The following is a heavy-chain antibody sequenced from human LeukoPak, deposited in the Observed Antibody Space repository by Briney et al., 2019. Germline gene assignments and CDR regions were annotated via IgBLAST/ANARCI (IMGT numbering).Heavy chain of an antibody. CDR3: ARDPDYGDSGAFFDY. D-gene: IGHD4-17*01. CDR1: GFTFRSYW. V-gene: IGHV3-7*01. Sequence: PGGSLRLSCAASGFTFRSYWMSWVRQAPGKGLEWVASINKDGSEKYYVDSVKGRFTISRDNAENSLYLQMNSLRAEDTAVYFCARDPDYGDSGAFFDYWGLGTLVTVSS. J-gene: IGHJ4*02. CDR2: INKDGSEK.